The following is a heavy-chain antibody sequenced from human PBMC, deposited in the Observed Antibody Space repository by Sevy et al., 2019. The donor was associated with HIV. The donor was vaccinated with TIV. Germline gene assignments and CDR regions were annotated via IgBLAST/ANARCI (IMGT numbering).Heavy chain of an antibody. CDR1: GFTFSTYG. CDR3: AKDPRPSYRITTFGGVDYFEY. Sequence: QLAGTLRLSCAASGFTFSTYGMHWVRQDPGKGPEWVAFIRYAESEQYCEDSVKGRCTISRDNSKSTLYLRQSSLRDEDTAVYYCAKDPRPSYRITTFGGVDYFEYWGQGTLVIVSS. V-gene: IGHV3-30*02. J-gene: IGHJ4*02. CDR2: IRYAESEQ. D-gene: IGHD3-3*01.